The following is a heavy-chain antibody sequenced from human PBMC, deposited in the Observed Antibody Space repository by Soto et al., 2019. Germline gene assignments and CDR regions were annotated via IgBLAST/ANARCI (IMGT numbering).Heavy chain of an antibody. CDR1: GFSMSGYS. CDR2: ITVVTGNT. V-gene: IGHV3-11*06. J-gene: IGHJ4*01. CDR3: VRDRDLGGDMAHGDF. Sequence: LRLSCEASGFSMSGYSMCWVRQSAGKGLEWLAYITVVTGNTRYADSVKGRFTISADRGRNSVFLQLNSLRDEDTAVYYCVRDRDLGGDMAHGDFWGQGTLVTVSS. D-gene: IGHD2-21*01.